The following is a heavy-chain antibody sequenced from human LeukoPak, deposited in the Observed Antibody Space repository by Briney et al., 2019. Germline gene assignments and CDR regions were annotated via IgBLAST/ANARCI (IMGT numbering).Heavy chain of an antibody. J-gene: IGHJ4*02. Sequence: ASVKVSCKASGYTFTNYYMHWVRQAPGQGLEWMGIINPSGGSTSYAQKFQGRVTMTRNTSISTAYMELSSLRSEDTAVYYCARDSPLSLGELSLYGWIPLWGQGTLVTVSS. CDR3: ARDSPLSLGELSLYGWIPL. CDR2: INPSGGST. V-gene: IGHV1-46*01. D-gene: IGHD3-16*02. CDR1: GYTFTNYY.